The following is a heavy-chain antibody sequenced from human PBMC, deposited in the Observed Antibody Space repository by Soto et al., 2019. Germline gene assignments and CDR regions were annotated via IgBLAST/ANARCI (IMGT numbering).Heavy chain of an antibody. V-gene: IGHV4-39*02. CDR3: ARLVVVAPVANA. Sequence: SPSLTCSVSGGSISYNSYYWGWIRQPPGKGLEWVGGIFYTGTTYYSPSLKDRVTISVDTSKNSFSLNLTSVTAADTAVYFCARLVVVAPVANAWGQGTLVTVPS. D-gene: IGHD2-2*01. CDR1: GGSISYNSYY. J-gene: IGHJ5*02. CDR2: IFYTGTT.